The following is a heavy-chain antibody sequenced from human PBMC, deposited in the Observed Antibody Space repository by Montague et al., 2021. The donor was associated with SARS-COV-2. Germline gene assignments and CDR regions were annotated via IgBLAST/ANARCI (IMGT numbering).Heavy chain of an antibody. CDR1: GFSLSTSGMC. J-gene: IGHJ4*02. CDR2: IDWDADK. Sequence: PALVKATQTLTLTCTFSGFSLSTSGMCVSWIRQPPGKALEWLARIDWDADKYYSTSLKTRLTISKDTSKNRVVLTMTNMDPVDTATYYCAREYSSGVYFDYWGQGTLVTVSS. V-gene: IGHV2-70*11. D-gene: IGHD6-19*01. CDR3: AREYSSGVYFDY.